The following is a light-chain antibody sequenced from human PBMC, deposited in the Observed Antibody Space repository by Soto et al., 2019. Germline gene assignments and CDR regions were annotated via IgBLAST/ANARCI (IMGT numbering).Light chain of an antibody. Sequence: QSALTQPASVSGSPGQSITISCTGTSSDVGAYDYVSWYQQRPGKGPQVMIFDVNNRPSGVSNRFSGSKSGNTASLTISGLQAQDEADYYCSSYTTSSTLVIFGGGTKVTVL. J-gene: IGLJ2*01. CDR3: SSYTTSSTLVI. V-gene: IGLV2-14*01. CDR1: SSDVGAYDY. CDR2: DVN.